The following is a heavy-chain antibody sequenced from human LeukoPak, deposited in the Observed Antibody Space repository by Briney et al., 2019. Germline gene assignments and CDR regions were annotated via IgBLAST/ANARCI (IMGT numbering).Heavy chain of an antibody. CDR2: IYTSGST. Sequence: PSETLSLTCTVSGGSISSYYWSWIRQPAGKGLEWIGRIYTSGSTNYNPSLKSRVTMSVDTSKNQFSLKLRSVTAADTAVYYCARESVAGDLYDFWSGPYYFDYWGQGTLVTVSS. CDR3: ARESVAGDLYDFWSGPYYFDY. J-gene: IGHJ4*02. V-gene: IGHV4-4*07. D-gene: IGHD3-3*01. CDR1: GGSISSYY.